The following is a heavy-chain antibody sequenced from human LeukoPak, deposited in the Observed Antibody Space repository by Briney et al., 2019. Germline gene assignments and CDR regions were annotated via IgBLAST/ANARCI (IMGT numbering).Heavy chain of an antibody. CDR1: GFTFSSYA. Sequence: LRLSCAASGFTFSSYAMSWVRQHPGKGLEWIGYIYYSGSTYYNPSLKSRVTISVDTSRNQFSLRLSSVTAADTAVYYCARRSEYHWFDPWGQGTLVTVSS. CDR3: ARRSEYHWFDP. V-gene: IGHV4-31*02. J-gene: IGHJ5*02. CDR2: IYYSGST. D-gene: IGHD2-2*01.